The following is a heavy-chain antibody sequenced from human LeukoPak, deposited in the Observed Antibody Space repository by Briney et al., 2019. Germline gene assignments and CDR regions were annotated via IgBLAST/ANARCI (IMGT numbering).Heavy chain of an antibody. V-gene: IGHV3-30-3*01. Sequence: PGRSLRLSCAASGFTFSSYAMHWVRQAPGKGLEWVAVISYDGSNKYYADSVKGRFTISRDNAKNSLYLQMNSLRAEDTAVCYCARQDVHFGYWGQGTLVTVSS. CDR1: GFTFSSYA. CDR2: ISYDGSNK. J-gene: IGHJ4*02. CDR3: ARQDVHFGY. D-gene: IGHD3-16*01.